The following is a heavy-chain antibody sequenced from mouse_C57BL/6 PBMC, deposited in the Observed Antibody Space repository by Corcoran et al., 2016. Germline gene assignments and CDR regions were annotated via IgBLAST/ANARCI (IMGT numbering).Heavy chain of an antibody. CDR1: GYTFTDYY. CDR2: INPNNGGT. J-gene: IGHJ4*01. CDR3: ASPYDNYAMDY. Sequence: EVQLQQSGPELVKPGASVKISCKASGYTFTDYYMNWVKQSHGKSLEWIGDINPNNGGTSYNQKFKGKATLTVDKSSSTAYMELRSLTSEDSAVYYCASPYDNYAMDYWGQGTSVTVSS. V-gene: IGHV1-26*01. D-gene: IGHD2-3*01.